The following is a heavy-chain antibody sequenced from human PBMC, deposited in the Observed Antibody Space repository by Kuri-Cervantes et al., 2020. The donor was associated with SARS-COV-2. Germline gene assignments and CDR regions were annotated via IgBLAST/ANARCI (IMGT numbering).Heavy chain of an antibody. CDR1: GFTFSSYW. CDR3: AKVGPLELQYPIGYYYYYMDV. Sequence: GESLKISCAASGFTFSSYWMSWVRQAPGKGLEWVANIKQDGSEKYYVDSVKGRFTISRDNSKNTLYLQMNSLRAEDTAVYYCAKVGPLELQYPIGYYYYYMDVWGKGTTVTVSS. D-gene: IGHD1-7*01. J-gene: IGHJ6*03. CDR2: IKQDGSEK. V-gene: IGHV3-7*01.